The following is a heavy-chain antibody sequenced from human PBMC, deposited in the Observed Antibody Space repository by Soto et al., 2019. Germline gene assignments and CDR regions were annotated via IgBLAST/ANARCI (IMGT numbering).Heavy chain of an antibody. Sequence: GGSLRLSCVGSGIEFSNYAMSWVRQAPGKGLEWVSIVSASGRSRYHADSVKGRFTISRDNSKNTLYLHMTNLRAEDTAVYYCAKDGNWLDVYYDVWGQGTPVTVSS. J-gene: IGHJ4*02. V-gene: IGHV3-23*01. CDR1: GIEFSNYA. CDR3: AKDGNWLDVYYDV. D-gene: IGHD3-16*01. CDR2: VSASGRSR.